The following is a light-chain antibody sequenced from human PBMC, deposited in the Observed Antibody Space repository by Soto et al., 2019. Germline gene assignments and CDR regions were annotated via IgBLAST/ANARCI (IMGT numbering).Light chain of an antibody. J-gene: IGKJ5*01. CDR3: QQSFEAPIT. V-gene: IGKV4-1*01. CDR2: WAS. Sequence: DIVMTQSPDSLAVSLGERATINCKSSQSVLYSSNNKNYLAWFQKRPGQPHKLLIYWASTRQSGVPDRFSGSGSGKAFTLTINSLQAEDVAVYYCQQSFEAPITFGPGTRLEIK. CDR1: QSVLYSSNNKNY.